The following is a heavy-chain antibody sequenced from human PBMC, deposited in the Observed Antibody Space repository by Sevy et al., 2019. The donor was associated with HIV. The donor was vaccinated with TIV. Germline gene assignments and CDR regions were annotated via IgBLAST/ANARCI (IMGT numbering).Heavy chain of an antibody. D-gene: IGHD3-10*01. CDR2: ISYDGSNK. J-gene: IGHJ4*02. CDR1: GFTFSSYD. V-gene: IGHV3-30*18. CDR3: AKDKGVWFGESLDY. Sequence: GGSLRLSCAASGFTFSSYDMHWVRQAPGKGLEWVAVISYDGSNKYYADSVKGRFTISRDNSKNTLYLQMNSLRAEDTAVYYCAKDKGVWFGESLDYWGQGTLVTVSS.